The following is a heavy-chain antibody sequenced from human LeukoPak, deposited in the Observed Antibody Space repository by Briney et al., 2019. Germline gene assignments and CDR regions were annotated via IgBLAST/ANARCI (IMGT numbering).Heavy chain of an antibody. CDR1: GFTFSSYA. J-gene: IGHJ4*02. CDR2: IRGSGGST. CDR3: AKDGWSTGYY. D-gene: IGHD2-15*01. Sequence: PGGSLRLSCAASGFTFSSYAMSWARQAPGKGLEWVSAIRGSGGSTYYADSVKGRFTISRDNSKNTLYLQMNSLRAGDTAVYYCAKDGWSTGYYWGQGTLVTVSS. V-gene: IGHV3-23*01.